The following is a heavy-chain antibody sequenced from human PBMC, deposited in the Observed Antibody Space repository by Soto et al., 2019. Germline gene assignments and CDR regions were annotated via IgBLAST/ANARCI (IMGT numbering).Heavy chain of an antibody. Sequence: QVQLVESGGGVVQPGRSLRLSCAATGFTFSSYGMHWVRQAPGKGLEWVAVIWYHGDNKYYADSVKGRFIISRDNSKKTLYLQMTSLRAEDTAVYFCAIDNNKDYYYGVDVWGQGTTVTVSS. V-gene: IGHV3-33*01. CDR2: IWYHGDNK. CDR1: GFTFSSYG. CDR3: AIDNNKDYYYGVDV. J-gene: IGHJ6*02.